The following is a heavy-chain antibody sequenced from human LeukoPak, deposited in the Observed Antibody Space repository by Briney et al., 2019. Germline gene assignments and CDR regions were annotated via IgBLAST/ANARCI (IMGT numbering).Heavy chain of an antibody. J-gene: IGHJ4*02. CDR3: ARDDSGYYPDLDY. CDR1: GINFDDYG. D-gene: IGHD3-22*01. Sequence: GGSLRLSCTASGINFDDYGMSWVRQAPGKGLEWVSGINWNGGRTGYADSVKGRFTISRDNAKNSLYLQMNSLRAEDTALYYCARDDSGYYPDLDYWGQGTLVTVSS. V-gene: IGHV3-20*04. CDR2: INWNGGRT.